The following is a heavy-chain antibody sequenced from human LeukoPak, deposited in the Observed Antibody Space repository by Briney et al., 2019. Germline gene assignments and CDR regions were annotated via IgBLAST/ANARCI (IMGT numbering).Heavy chain of an antibody. CDR2: LSPNSGDT. CDR1: GYTFTGYY. CDR3: ARATDISSWYLAY. Sequence: ASVKLSCKASGYTFTGYYMHWVRQAPGQELEWMGWLSPNSGDTKFAQKFQGRVTMTRDTSISTAYMELSRLRSDDTAVYYCARATDISSWYLAYWGQGTLVTVSS. D-gene: IGHD6-13*01. J-gene: IGHJ4*02. V-gene: IGHV1-2*02.